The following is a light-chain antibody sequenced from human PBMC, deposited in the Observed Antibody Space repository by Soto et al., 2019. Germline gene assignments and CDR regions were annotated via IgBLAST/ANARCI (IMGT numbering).Light chain of an antibody. CDR2: RAS. V-gene: IGKV1-5*03. CDR3: QHDNTN. J-gene: IGKJ4*01. Sequence: DIQMTQSPSTLSASVGDRVTITCRASQSISSWLAWYQQKPGKAPKLLIYRASILESGVPSRFSGSGSGTEFTLTISSLQPDDFATYYCQHDNTNFGGGTRIEIK. CDR1: QSISSW.